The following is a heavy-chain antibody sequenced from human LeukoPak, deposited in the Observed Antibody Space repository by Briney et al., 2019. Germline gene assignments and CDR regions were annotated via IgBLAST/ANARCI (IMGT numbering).Heavy chain of an antibody. Sequence: GASVKVSCKASGYTFTSYGISWVRQAPGQGLEWVGWISAYNGNTNYAQKLQGRVTMTTDTSTSTAYMELRSLRSDDTAVYYCASSLVVPAAGLFYYYGMDVWGQGTTVTVSS. J-gene: IGHJ6*02. V-gene: IGHV1-18*01. D-gene: IGHD2-2*01. CDR1: GYTFTSYG. CDR3: ASSLVVPAAGLFYYYGMDV. CDR2: ISAYNGNT.